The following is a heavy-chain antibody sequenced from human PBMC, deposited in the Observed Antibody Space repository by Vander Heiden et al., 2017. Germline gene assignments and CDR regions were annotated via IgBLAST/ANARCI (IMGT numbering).Heavy chain of an antibody. V-gene: IGHV3-64*01. CDR2: ISSNGGST. Sequence: EMQLVESGGGLVQPGGPLRLSCAASGFTFSSYAMHWVRQAPGKGLEYVSAISSNGGSTYYANSVKGRFTISRDNSKNTLYLQMGSLRAEDMAVYYCASRRGGHQVSYWGQGTLVTVSS. CDR1: GFTFSSYA. CDR3: ASRRGGHQVSY. J-gene: IGHJ4*02. D-gene: IGHD3-10*01.